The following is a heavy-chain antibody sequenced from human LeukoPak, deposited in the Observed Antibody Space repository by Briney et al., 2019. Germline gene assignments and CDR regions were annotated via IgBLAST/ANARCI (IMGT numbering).Heavy chain of an antibody. J-gene: IGHJ4*02. CDR2: ISSSSSYI. V-gene: IGHV3-21*01. D-gene: IGHD6-6*01. CDR3: ARRGGSSGGDFDY. CDR1: GFTFSSYS. Sequence: GGSLRLSCAASGFTFSSYSMNWARQAPGKGLEWVSSISSSSSYIYYADSVKGRFTISRDNAKNSLYLQMNSLRAEDTAVYYCARRGGSSGGDFDYWGQGTLVTVSS.